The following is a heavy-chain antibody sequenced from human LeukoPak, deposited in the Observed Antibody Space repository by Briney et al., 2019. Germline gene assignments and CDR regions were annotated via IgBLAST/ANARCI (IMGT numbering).Heavy chain of an antibody. D-gene: IGHD3-3*01. CDR1: GFTFSSYG. CDR2: IRYDGSNK. Sequence: GGSLRLSCAASGFTFSSYGMHWVRQAPGKGLEWVAFIRYDGSNKYYADSVKGRFTISRDNSKNTLYLQMNSLRAEDTAVYYCAKDRWVKYDSNGMDVWGKGTTVTVSS. V-gene: IGHV3-30*02. CDR3: AKDRWVKYDSNGMDV. J-gene: IGHJ6*04.